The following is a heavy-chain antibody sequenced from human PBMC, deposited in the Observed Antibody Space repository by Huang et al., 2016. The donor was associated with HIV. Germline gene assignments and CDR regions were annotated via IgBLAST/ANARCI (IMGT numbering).Heavy chain of an antibody. CDR1: GGTFSSYA. CDR3: ARARGYYDSSVSYYFDY. J-gene: IGHJ4*02. V-gene: IGHV1-69*13. CDR2: IIPIFGTA. Sequence: QVQLVQSGAEVKKPGSSVKVSCKASGGTFSSYAISWVRQAPGQGLEWMGGIIPIFGTANYAQNVQGRVTITADESTSTAYMELSSLRSEDTAVYYCARARGYYDSSVSYYFDYWGQGTLVTVSS. D-gene: IGHD3-22*01.